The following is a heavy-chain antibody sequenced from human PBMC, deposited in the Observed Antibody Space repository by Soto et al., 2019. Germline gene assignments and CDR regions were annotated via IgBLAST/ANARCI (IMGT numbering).Heavy chain of an antibody. Sequence: PSETLSLTCTVSGGSVTSDEDYWTWIRQSPGKGLEWIGYISNSGSTGYNPSLKTRLSMSVDRSKNQFTLRLTSVTAADTSVYFCATERGSTYGYFDHWGQGTQVPVSS. D-gene: IGHD5-18*01. V-gene: IGHV4-30-4*01. CDR1: GGSVTSDEDY. J-gene: IGHJ4*02. CDR2: ISNSGST. CDR3: ATERGSTYGYFDH.